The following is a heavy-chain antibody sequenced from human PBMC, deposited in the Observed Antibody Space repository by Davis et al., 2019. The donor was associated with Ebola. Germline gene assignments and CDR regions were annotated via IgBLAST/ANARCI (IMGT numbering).Heavy chain of an antibody. CDR2: INHRGST. CDR3: ARGLGMGWFDP. J-gene: IGHJ5*02. V-gene: IGHV4-34*01. CDR1: GGSLSGYY. Sequence: SETLSLTCAVYGGSLSGYYWSWIRQPPGRGLEWIGEINHRGSTNYNPSLKSRVTISVDTSKNQFSLKVTSVTAADTAVYYCARGLGMGWFDPWGQGTLVTVSS. D-gene: IGHD6-13*01.